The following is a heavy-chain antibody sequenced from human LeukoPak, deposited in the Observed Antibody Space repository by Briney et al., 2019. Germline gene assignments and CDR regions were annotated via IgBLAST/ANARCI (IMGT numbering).Heavy chain of an antibody. Sequence: ASVKVSCKASGYTFTDYYMHWVRQAPGQGLEWMGWINSNSGGTKYAQKFQGRVTMTRDTSISTAHMELSRLRSDDTAVYFGARVETVAAGRVGRFDPWGQGSLVTVSS. CDR3: ARVETVAAGRVGRFDP. CDR2: INSNSGGT. V-gene: IGHV1-2*02. J-gene: IGHJ5*02. CDR1: GYTFTDYY. D-gene: IGHD6-13*01.